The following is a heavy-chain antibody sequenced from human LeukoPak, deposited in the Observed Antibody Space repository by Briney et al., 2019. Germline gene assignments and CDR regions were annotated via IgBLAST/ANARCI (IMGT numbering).Heavy chain of an antibody. CDR3: AKGPGDFWSGYSDY. D-gene: IGHD3-3*01. Sequence: GGSLRLSCAASGFTFSSYAMGWVRQAPGKGLEWVSAISGSGGSTYYADSVKGRFTISRDNSKNTLYLQMNSLRAEDTAVYYCAKGPGDFWSGYSDYWGQGTLVTVSS. V-gene: IGHV3-23*01. CDR2: ISGSGGST. CDR1: GFTFSSYA. J-gene: IGHJ4*02.